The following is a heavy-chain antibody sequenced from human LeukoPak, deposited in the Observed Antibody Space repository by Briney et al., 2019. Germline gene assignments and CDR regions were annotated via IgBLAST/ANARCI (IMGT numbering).Heavy chain of an antibody. CDR3: ASMSGYYPSYYFDY. CDR1: GYTFISYG. Sequence: ASVTVSCTASGYTFISYGITWVRQAPGQGLEWLGWISAYNGNIDYAQKLQGRVTLTTDTSTSTAYMEVRSLRSDDTAVYYCASMSGYYPSYYFDYWGQGTLVTVSS. D-gene: IGHD3-3*01. CDR2: ISAYNGNI. V-gene: IGHV1-18*01. J-gene: IGHJ4*02.